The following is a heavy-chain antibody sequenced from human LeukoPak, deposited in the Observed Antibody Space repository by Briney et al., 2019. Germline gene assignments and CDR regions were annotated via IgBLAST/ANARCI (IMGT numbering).Heavy chain of an antibody. J-gene: IGHJ4*02. CDR1: GGSISSGGYS. Sequence: SETLSLTCTVSGGSISSGGYSWSWIRQHPGKGLEWIGYIHYSGSTYYNPSLKSRVTISVDTSKNQFSLKLSSVTAADTAVYYCARVTAYYYDSSGYYYFAYWGQGTLVTVSS. D-gene: IGHD3-22*01. CDR2: IHYSGST. CDR3: ARVTAYYYDSSGYYYFAY. V-gene: IGHV4-31*03.